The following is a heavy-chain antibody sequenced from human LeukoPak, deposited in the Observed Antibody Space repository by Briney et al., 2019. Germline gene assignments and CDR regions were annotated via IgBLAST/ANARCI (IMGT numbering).Heavy chain of an antibody. D-gene: IGHD3-10*01. CDR1: GFTVSSNY. CDR3: ARGGYYYGSGSRTYYYYGMDV. CDR2: IYSGGTT. Sequence: GGSLRLSCAASGFTVSSNYMNWVRQAPGKGLEWLSIIYSGGTTYYADSVKGRFTISRDNSKNTLYLQMNSLRAEDTAVYYCARGGYYYGSGSRTYYYYGMDVWGQGTTVTVSS. V-gene: IGHV3-53*01. J-gene: IGHJ6*02.